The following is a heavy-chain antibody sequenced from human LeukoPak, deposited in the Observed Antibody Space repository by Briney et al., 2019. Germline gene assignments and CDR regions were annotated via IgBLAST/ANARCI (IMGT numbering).Heavy chain of an antibody. Sequence: SETPSLTCTVSGGSISSYYWSWIRQPPGKGLEWIGYIYYSGSTNYNPSLKSRVTISVDTSKNQFSLKLSSVTAADTAVYYCARAGYCSGGSCVNWFDPWGQGTLVTVSS. CDR1: GGSISSYY. V-gene: IGHV4-59*01. CDR3: ARAGYCSGGSCVNWFDP. CDR2: IYYSGST. J-gene: IGHJ5*02. D-gene: IGHD2-15*01.